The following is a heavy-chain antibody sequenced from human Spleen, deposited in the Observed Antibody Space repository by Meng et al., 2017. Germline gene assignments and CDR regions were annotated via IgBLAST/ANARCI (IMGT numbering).Heavy chain of an antibody. Sequence: PVQQSGPGLLRPSEALSLSCICSVDSVSSGSYYCSWIRQPPGKRLEWIGDIDYGRNTKYNPSLKSRVTISVDTSKNQFSLKLSSVTAADTAVYYCTRGPGIAAAGKPFDYWGQGTLVTVSS. V-gene: IGHV4-61*01. CDR2: IDYGRNT. D-gene: IGHD6-13*01. CDR1: VDSVSSGSYY. CDR3: TRGPGIAAAGKPFDY. J-gene: IGHJ4*02.